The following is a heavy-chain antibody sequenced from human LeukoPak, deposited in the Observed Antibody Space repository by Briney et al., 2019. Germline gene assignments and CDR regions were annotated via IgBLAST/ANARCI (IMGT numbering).Heavy chain of an antibody. V-gene: IGHV4-30-4*07. J-gene: IGHJ3*02. Sequence: SETLSLTCAVSGGSISSGGYSWSWIRQPPGKGLEWIGYIYYSGSTYYHPSLKSRVTISVDTSKNQFSLKLSSVTAADTAVYYCARGYYDILTGYGAFDIWAQGTMVTVSS. CDR3: ARGYYDILTGYGAFDI. CDR1: GGSISSGGYS. D-gene: IGHD3-9*01. CDR2: IYYSGST.